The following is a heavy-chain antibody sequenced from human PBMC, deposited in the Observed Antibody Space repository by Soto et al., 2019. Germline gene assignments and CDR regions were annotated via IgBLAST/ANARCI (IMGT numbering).Heavy chain of an antibody. CDR2: MNPNSGNT. Sequence: ASVKLSCKAFGYTFTGYDINWVRQATGQGLEWMGWMNPNSGNTGYAQKFQGRVTMTRNTSISTAYMELSSLRSEDTAVYYCARGYGDYGEDAFDIWGQGTMVTV. CDR1: GYTFTGYD. D-gene: IGHD4-17*01. CDR3: ARGYGDYGEDAFDI. V-gene: IGHV1-8*01. J-gene: IGHJ3*02.